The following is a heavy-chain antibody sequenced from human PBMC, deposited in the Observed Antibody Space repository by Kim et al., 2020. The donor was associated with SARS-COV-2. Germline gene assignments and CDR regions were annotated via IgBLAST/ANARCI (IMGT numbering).Heavy chain of an antibody. Sequence: KGRFTISRDNAKNSLYLQMNSLRAEDTAVYYCARAPQGGYYDSMQHKGGYWGQGTLVTVSS. V-gene: IGHV3-11*06. CDR3: ARAPQGGYYDSMQHKGGY. D-gene: IGHD3-22*01. J-gene: IGHJ4*02.